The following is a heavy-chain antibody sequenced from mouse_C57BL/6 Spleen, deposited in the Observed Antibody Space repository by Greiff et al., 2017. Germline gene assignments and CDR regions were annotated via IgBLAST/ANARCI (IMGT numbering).Heavy chain of an antibody. Sequence: EVKLMESGGGLVQPGGSMKLSCVASGFTFSNYWMNWVRQSPEKGLEWVAQIRLKSDNYATHYAESVKGRFTISRDDSKSSVYLQMNNVRAEDTGISYCTGRGLFDYWGQGTTLTVSS. CDR3: TGRGLFDY. J-gene: IGHJ2*01. V-gene: IGHV6-3*01. CDR1: GFTFSNYW. CDR2: IRLKSDNYAT. D-gene: IGHD1-2*01.